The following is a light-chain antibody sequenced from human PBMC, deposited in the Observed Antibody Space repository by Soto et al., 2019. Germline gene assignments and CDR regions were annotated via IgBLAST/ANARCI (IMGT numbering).Light chain of an antibody. CDR2: EVS. Sequence: QSALTQPPSASGSPGQSVTISCTGTSSDIGVYNYVSWYQQHPGKAPKLMIYEVSKRPSGVPDRFSGSKSGNTASLTVSGLQAEDEADYYCSSYAGSNNPYVFGTGTKVTV. V-gene: IGLV2-8*01. J-gene: IGLJ1*01. CDR3: SSYAGSNNPYV. CDR1: SSDIGVYNY.